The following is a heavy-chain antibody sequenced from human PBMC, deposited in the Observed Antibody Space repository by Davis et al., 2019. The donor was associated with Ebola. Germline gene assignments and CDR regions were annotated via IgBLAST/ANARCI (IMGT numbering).Heavy chain of an antibody. CDR3: AREWGGIAAAGNDY. CDR2: ISSSSSYT. CDR1: GFTFSDYY. J-gene: IGHJ4*02. V-gene: IGHV3-11*06. Sequence: PGGSLRLSCAASGFTFSDYYMSWIRQAPGKGLEWVSYISSSSSYTNYADSVKGRFTISRDNAKNSLYLQMNSLRAEDTAVYYCAREWGGIAAAGNDYWGQGTLVTVSS. D-gene: IGHD6-13*01.